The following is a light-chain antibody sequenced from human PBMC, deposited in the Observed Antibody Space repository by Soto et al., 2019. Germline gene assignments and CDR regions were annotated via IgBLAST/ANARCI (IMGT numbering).Light chain of an antibody. Sequence: QSALTQPASVSGSPGQSITISCTGTSSDVGDNKYISWYQQHPGKAPKVMIYDVSNRPSGVSNRFSGSKSGNTASLTISGLKVEDEADYYCYSHTSGTRGVFGGGTKLTVL. CDR3: YSHTSGTRGV. V-gene: IGLV2-14*01. CDR2: DVS. J-gene: IGLJ2*01. CDR1: SSDVGDNKY.